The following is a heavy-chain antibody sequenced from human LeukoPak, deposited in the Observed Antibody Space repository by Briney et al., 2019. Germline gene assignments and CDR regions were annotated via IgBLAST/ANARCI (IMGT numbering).Heavy chain of an antibody. J-gene: IGHJ4*02. CDR2: ISSSSHLI. CDR3: ATAGTNTVASWFHY. Sequence: GGSLRLSCADSGFIFSSYSMVWVRQAPGKGLEGIAYISSSSHLIYYADSVKGRFTISRDNAKNSLYLQMNSLRDEDTAVYYCATAGTNTVASWFHYWGQGTLVTVSS. D-gene: IGHD4-23*01. CDR1: GFIFSSYS. V-gene: IGHV3-48*02.